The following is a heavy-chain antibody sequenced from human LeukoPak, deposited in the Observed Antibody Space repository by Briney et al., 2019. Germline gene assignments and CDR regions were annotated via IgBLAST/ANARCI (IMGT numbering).Heavy chain of an antibody. CDR3: TRLGYCSSTSCYSRPLDY. CDR1: GYTFTGYY. Sequence: ASVKVSCKASGYTFTGYYMHWVRQAPGQGLEWMGRINPNSGGTNYAQKFQGRVTITRDTSISTAYMELSRLRSDGTAVYYCTRLGYCSSTSCYSRPLDYWGQGTLVTVSS. D-gene: IGHD2-2*01. J-gene: IGHJ4*02. V-gene: IGHV1-2*06. CDR2: INPNSGGT.